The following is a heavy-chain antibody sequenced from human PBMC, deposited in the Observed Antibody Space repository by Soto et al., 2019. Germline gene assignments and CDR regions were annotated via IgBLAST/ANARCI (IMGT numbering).Heavy chain of an antibody. Sequence: QVHLQQWGAGLLKPSETLSLTCAVYGGSVNGYYWNWIRQPPGKGLEWIGEINHTGGTHYNPSLKSRGTMSVDTSKTQFPLRLSSVTAADTAIYYCSTRITVFGLLIPPFDPWGQGTQVTVSS. CDR2: INHTGGT. V-gene: IGHV4-34*02. CDR1: GGSVNGYY. CDR3: STRITVFGLLIPPFDP. D-gene: IGHD3-3*01. J-gene: IGHJ5*02.